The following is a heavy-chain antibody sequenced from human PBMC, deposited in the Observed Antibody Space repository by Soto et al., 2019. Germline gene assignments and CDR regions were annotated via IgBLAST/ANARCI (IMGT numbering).Heavy chain of an antibody. J-gene: IGHJ6*02. CDR1: GFTFSSYG. CDR3: ARGCTSCYFYYSHSRMAV. V-gene: IGHV3-33*01. D-gene: IGHD2-2*01. Sequence: PGGSLRLSCAASGFTFSSYGMHWVRQAPGKGLEWVAVIWYDGSNKYYADSVKGRFTISRDNSKNTLYLQMNSLRAEDTAVYYCARGCTSCYFYYSHSRMAVCGQRSTVPVAS. CDR2: IWYDGSNK.